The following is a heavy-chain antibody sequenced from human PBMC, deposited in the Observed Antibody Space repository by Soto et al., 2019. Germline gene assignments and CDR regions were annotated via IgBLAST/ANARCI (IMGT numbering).Heavy chain of an antibody. V-gene: IGHV3-9*01. D-gene: IGHD3-16*01. CDR3: AKSHLGWFDP. CDR2: ISWNSGSI. Sequence: EVQLVESGGGLVQPGRSLRLSCAASGFTFDDYAMHWVRQAPGKGLEWVSGISWNSGSIGYADSVKGRFTISRDNAKNSLYLQMNSLRAEDTALYYCAKSHLGWFDPWGKGTLVTVSS. CDR1: GFTFDDYA. J-gene: IGHJ5*02.